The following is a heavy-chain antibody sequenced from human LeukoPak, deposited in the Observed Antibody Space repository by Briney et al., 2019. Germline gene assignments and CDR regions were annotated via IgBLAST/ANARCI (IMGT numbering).Heavy chain of an antibody. Sequence: ASVKVSCKASGYTFTSYGISWVRQAPGQGLEWMGWISAYNGNTNYAQKLQGRVTMTTDTSTSTAYMELRSLSSDDTAVYYCARGGDTAMVTWFGYYYYGMDVWGQGTTVTVSS. CDR1: GYTFTSYG. CDR3: ARGGDTAMVTWFGYYYYGMDV. J-gene: IGHJ6*02. D-gene: IGHD5-18*01. V-gene: IGHV1-18*01. CDR2: ISAYNGNT.